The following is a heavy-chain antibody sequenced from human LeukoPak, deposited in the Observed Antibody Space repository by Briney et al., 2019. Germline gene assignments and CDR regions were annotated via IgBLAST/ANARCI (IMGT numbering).Heavy chain of an antibody. J-gene: IGHJ5*02. CDR2: ISGSGGST. D-gene: IGHD4-11*01. CDR3: AKGRVEGSNYLWFDP. V-gene: IGHV3-23*01. CDR1: GFTFSSYA. Sequence: PGGSLRLSCAASGFTFSSYAMSWVRQAPGKGLEWVSAISGSGGSTYYADSVKGRFAISRDNSKNTLYLQMNSLRAEDTAVYYCAKGRVEGSNYLWFDPWGQGTLVTVSS.